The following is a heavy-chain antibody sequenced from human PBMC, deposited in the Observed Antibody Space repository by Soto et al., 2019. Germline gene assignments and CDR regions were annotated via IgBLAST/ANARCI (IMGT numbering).Heavy chain of an antibody. J-gene: IGHJ4*02. V-gene: IGHV4-34*01. CDR3: ARGRKGYSSWYVD. Sequence: SETLSLTCAVYGGSFSGYYWSWIRQSPGKGLEWIGEINHSGSINYNPSLKSRVTISVDTSKNQFSLNLSSETAADTAVYYCARGRKGYSSWYVDWGQGTLVTVSS. D-gene: IGHD6-13*01. CDR2: INHSGSI. CDR1: GGSFSGYY.